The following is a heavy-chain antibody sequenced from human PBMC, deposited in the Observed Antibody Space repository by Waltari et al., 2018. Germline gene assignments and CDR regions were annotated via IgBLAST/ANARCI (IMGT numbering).Heavy chain of an antibody. V-gene: IGHV3-48*03. D-gene: IGHD6-6*01. J-gene: IGHJ6*02. CDR3: ARDGLSNVGARAIPEGGMDV. Sequence: EVQLVESGGGVVQPGGSLRLSCAASGFSCGDYEMNWVRQAPGKGLEWLSYINGDGTTVYYADSVQGRLTISRDNAKNSLYLQINSLRGEDTAVYYCARDGLSNVGARAIPEGGMDVWGQGTTVTVSS. CDR1: GFSCGDYE. CDR2: INGDGTTV.